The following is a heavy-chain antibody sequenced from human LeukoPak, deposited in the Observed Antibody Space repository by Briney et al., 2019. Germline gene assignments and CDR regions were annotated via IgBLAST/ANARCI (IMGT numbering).Heavy chain of an antibody. CDR2: IKQDGSEK. D-gene: IGHD1-26*01. J-gene: IGHJ3*02. Sequence: GGSLRLSCAASGFTFSSYWMSWVRQAPGKGLEWVANIKQDGSEKYYVDSVKGRFTISRDNAKNSLYLQMNSLRVEDTAVYYCARDLVRMGERAGGAFDIWGQGTMVTVSS. V-gene: IGHV3-7*03. CDR1: GFTFSSYW. CDR3: ARDLVRMGERAGGAFDI.